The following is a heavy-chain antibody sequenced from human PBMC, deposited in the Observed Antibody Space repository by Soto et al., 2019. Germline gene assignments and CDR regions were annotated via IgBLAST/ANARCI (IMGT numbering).Heavy chain of an antibody. CDR1: GCSISTSSYY. Sequence: SEALSLTCTGAGCSISTSSYYWGWIRQPPGKGREWIGSMYYSGSTYYNPSLKSRVTIAVDTSKNQFSLKLSSVTAADTAVYYCARHGGLSGCYPRGYYGMDVWGQGTTVT. D-gene: IGHD6-19*01. CDR3: ARHGGLSGCYPRGYYGMDV. V-gene: IGHV4-39*01. J-gene: IGHJ6*02. CDR2: MYYSGST.